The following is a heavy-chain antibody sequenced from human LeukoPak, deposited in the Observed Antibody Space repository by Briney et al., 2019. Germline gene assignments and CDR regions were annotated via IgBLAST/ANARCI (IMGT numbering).Heavy chain of an antibody. Sequence: ASVKVSCKASGYTLTSNGINWVRQATGQGLEWMGWMNPNSGNTGYAQKFQGRVTMTRNTSISTAYMELSSLRSEDTAVYYCARGEGVDTAMLAHTWGQGTLVTVSS. J-gene: IGHJ4*02. V-gene: IGHV1-8*01. CDR1: GYTLTSNG. D-gene: IGHD5-18*01. CDR3: ARGEGVDTAMLAHT. CDR2: MNPNSGNT.